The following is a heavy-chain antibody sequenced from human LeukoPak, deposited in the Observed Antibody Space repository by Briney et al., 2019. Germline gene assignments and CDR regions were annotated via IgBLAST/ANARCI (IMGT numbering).Heavy chain of an antibody. CDR3: ASHNPTVPGVTSIV. J-gene: IGHJ4*02. CDR2: ISAYNGNT. V-gene: IGHV1-18*01. D-gene: IGHD1-14*01. Sequence: ASVKVSCKASGYTFTSYGISWVRQAPGQGLEWMGWISAYNGNTNSAQKFQGRVTMTTDTSTSTVYMELRSLRSDDTAMYSCASHNPTVPGVTSIVWGPGTRVTVSA. CDR1: GYTFTSYG.